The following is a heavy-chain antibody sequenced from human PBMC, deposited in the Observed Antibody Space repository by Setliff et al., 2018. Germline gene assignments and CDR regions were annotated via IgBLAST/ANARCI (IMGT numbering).Heavy chain of an antibody. CDR3: TTRTAAVRSFDT. J-gene: IGHJ4*02. D-gene: IGHD6-13*01. CDR1: GFTFSRYA. V-gene: IGHV3-48*04. CDR2: ISASSANI. Sequence: PGGSLRLSCAASGFTFSRYAMNWVRQTPGKGLEWVSYISASSANIQYADSVRGRFTISRDNAKNSLYLQLSSLRAEDTAVYYCTTRTAAVRSFDTWGQGTLVTVS.